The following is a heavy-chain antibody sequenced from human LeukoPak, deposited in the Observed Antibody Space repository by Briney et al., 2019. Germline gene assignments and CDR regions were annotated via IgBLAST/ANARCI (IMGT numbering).Heavy chain of an antibody. CDR3: ARSQQNYDILTGILDY. J-gene: IGHJ4*02. D-gene: IGHD3-9*01. CDR1: GGTFSSYA. V-gene: IGHV1-69*04. CDR2: IIPILGIA. Sequence: ASVNVSCKASGGTFSSYAISWVRQAPGQGLEWMGRIIPILGIANYAQKFQGRVTITADKSTSTAYMELSSLRSEDTAVYYCARSQQNYDILTGILDYWGQGTLVTVSS.